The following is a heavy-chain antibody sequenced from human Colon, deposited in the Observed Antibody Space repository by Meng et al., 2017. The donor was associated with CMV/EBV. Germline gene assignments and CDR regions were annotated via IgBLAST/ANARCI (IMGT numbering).Heavy chain of an antibody. V-gene: IGHV3-21*01. D-gene: IGHD3-10*01. CDR1: GFTFSSYS. Sequence: GGSLRLSCAASGFTFSSYSINWVRQAPGKGLEWVSSISSSSSYIYYADSVKGRFTISRDNAKNSLYLQMNSLRAEDTAVYYCARDRRPYPRGYYYYGMDVWGQGTTVTVSS. CDR2: ISSSSSYI. J-gene: IGHJ6*02. CDR3: ARDRRPYPRGYYYYGMDV.